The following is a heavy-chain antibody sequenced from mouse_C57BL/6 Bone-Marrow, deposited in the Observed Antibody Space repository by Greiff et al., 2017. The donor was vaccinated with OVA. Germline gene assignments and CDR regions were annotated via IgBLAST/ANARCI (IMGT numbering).Heavy chain of an antibody. V-gene: IGHV5-6*02. D-gene: IGHD1-1*01. CDR3: ARRDDYGSSYGYYAMDY. Sequence: EVKLVESGGDLVKPGGSLKLSCAASGFTFSSYGMSWVRQTPDKRLEWVATISSGGSYTYYPDSVKGRFTISRDNAKHTLYLQMSSLKSEDTAMYYCARRDDYGSSYGYYAMDYWGQGTSVTVSS. CDR2: ISSGGSYT. CDR1: GFTFSSYG. J-gene: IGHJ4*01.